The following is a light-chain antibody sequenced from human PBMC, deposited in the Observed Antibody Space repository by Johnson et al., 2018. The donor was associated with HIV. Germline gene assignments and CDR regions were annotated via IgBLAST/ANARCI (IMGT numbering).Light chain of an antibody. CDR3: GTWDSSLTSYV. Sequence: QPVLTQPPSVSAAPGQTVTISCSGNSSNVGSSFVSWYRQVPGTAPKLLIYDNNKRPSGIPGRFSGSKSGPSATLGITGLQTGDEADYYCGTWDSSLTSYVVGTGTKVTVL. J-gene: IGLJ1*01. CDR1: SSNVGSSF. CDR2: DNN. V-gene: IGLV1-51*01.